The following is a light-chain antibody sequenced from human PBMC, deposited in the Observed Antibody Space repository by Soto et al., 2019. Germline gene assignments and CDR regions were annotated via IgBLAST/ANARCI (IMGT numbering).Light chain of an antibody. V-gene: IGKV1-39*01. CDR2: AAS. J-gene: IGKJ1*01. CDR1: QTIMTY. CDR3: QQSYNSHQT. Sequence: DIQMTQSPSSLSASVGNEVTITCRASQTIMTYLNWYQLKPGKPPRLLIYAASSLQSGVPSRFSGSGSGTDFTLTITSLQPEDFATYSCQQSYNSHQTFGQGTKVEIK.